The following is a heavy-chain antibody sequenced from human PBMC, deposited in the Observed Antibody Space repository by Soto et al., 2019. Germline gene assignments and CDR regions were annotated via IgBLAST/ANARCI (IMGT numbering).Heavy chain of an antibody. CDR2: ISYDGSNK. D-gene: IGHD6-13*01. V-gene: IGHV3-30-3*01. CDR3: ARDRGIAAAGLFDY. J-gene: IGHJ4*02. CDR1: GFTFSSYA. Sequence: QVQLVESGGGVVQPGRSLRLSCAASGFTFSSYAMHWVRQAPGKGLEWVAVISYDGSNKYYADSVKGRFTISRDNSKNTLHLQMNSLRAEDTGVYYCARDRGIAAAGLFDYWGQGTLVTVSS.